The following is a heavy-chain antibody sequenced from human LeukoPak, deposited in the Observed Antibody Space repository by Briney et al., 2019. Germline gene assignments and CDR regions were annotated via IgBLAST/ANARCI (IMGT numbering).Heavy chain of an antibody. CDR3: ARPNSSGWYALNY. Sequence: GESLKISCKGSGYSFTTYWIGWVRQMPGKGLEWVGIIYPGDSDTRYSPSFQGQVTISADKSISTAYLQWTSPKASDTAMYYCARPNSSGWYALNYWGQGTLVTVSS. J-gene: IGHJ4*02. CDR1: GYSFTTYW. CDR2: IYPGDSDT. D-gene: IGHD6-19*01. V-gene: IGHV5-51*01.